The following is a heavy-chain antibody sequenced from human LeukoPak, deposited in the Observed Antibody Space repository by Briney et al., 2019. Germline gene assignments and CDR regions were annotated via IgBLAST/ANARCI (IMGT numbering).Heavy chain of an antibody. CDR3: TRGDFWSGYYSKYYYGMDV. Sequence: KTGGSLRLSCTASGFTFGDYAMSWFRQAPGKGLEWVGFIRSKAYGGTTEYAASVKGRFTISRDDPKSIAYLQMNSLKTEDTAVYYCTRGDFWSGYYSKYYYGMDVWGQGTTVTVSS. V-gene: IGHV3-49*05. CDR2: IRSKAYGGTT. J-gene: IGHJ6*02. CDR1: GFTFGDYA. D-gene: IGHD3-3*01.